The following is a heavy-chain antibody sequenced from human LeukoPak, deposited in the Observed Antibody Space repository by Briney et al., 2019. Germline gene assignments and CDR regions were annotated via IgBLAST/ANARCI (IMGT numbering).Heavy chain of an antibody. V-gene: IGHV4-34*01. D-gene: IGHD4-17*01. CDR3: ARGTVTTPVDY. CDR1: GGSFSGYY. CDR2: INHSGST. J-gene: IGHJ4*02. Sequence: KSSETLSLTCAVYGGSFSGYYWSWIRQPPGKGLEWIGEINHSGSTNYNPSLKSRVTISVDTSKNQFSLKLSSVTAEDTAVYYCARGTVTTPVDYWGQGTLVTVSS.